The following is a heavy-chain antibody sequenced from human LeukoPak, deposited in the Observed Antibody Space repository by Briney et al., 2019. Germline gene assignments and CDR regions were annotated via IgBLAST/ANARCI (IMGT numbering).Heavy chain of an antibody. Sequence: SETLSLTCTVSGGSISSYYWSWIRQPPGKGLEWIGYIYYSGSTNYNPSLKSRVTISVDTSKNQFSLKLSSVTAADTAVYYCARETYYDFWSGYSSAGYFDYWGQGTLVTVSS. CDR3: ARETYYDFWSGYSSAGYFDY. CDR2: IYYSGST. D-gene: IGHD3-3*01. J-gene: IGHJ4*02. V-gene: IGHV4-59*01. CDR1: GGSISSYY.